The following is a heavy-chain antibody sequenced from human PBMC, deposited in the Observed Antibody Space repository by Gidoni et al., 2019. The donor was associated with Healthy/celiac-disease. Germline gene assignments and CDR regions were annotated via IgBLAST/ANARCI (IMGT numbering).Heavy chain of an antibody. CDR1: GFPFSGSA. J-gene: IGHJ4*02. V-gene: IGHV3-73*01. Sequence: EVQLVEAGGGLVQPGGSLKLPCAASGFPFSGSAMHWVRQASGKGLECVGRIRSKANGSATASAASVKDRFTISRDDSRNTAYLQMNSLKTEDTAMYYCTRLVAVAGDYWGQGTLVTVSS. CDR2: IRSKANGSAT. D-gene: IGHD6-19*01. CDR3: TRLVAVAGDY.